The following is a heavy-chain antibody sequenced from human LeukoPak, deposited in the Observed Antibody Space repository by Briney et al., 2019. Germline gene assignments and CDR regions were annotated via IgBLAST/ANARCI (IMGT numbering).Heavy chain of an antibody. J-gene: IGHJ4*02. CDR2: ISGSGDST. CDR1: GFTFSSYA. V-gene: IGHV3-23*01. Sequence: PGGSLRLSCVASGFTFSSYAMSWVRQAPGKGLEWVSVISGSGDSTYHADSVKGRFTISRHSSKNTLYLQMNGLRPEDTAVYYCAKGSGTYGHFDSWGQGTLVTVSS. D-gene: IGHD1-26*01. CDR3: AKGSGTYGHFDS.